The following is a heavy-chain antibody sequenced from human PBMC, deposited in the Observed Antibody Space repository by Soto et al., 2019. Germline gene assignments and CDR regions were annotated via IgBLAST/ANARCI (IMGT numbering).Heavy chain of an antibody. V-gene: IGHV1-46*03. CDR1: GYTFTSYY. D-gene: IGHD4-17*01. CDR3: ARDAATVTTSDAFDI. J-gene: IGHJ3*02. Sequence: ASVKVSCKASGYTFTSYYMHWARQAPGQGLVWMGIINPSGGSTSYAQKFQGRVTMTRDTSTSTVYMELSSLRSEDTAVYYCARDAATVTTSDAFDIWGQGTMVTVSS. CDR2: INPSGGST.